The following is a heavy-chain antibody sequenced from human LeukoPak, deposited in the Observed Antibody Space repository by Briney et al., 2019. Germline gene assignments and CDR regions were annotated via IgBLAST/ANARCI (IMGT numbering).Heavy chain of an antibody. J-gene: IGHJ4*02. D-gene: IGHD1-26*01. Sequence: GGSLRLSCAASGFTFSNAWMNWVRQAPGKGLEWVANIKQDGSEKYYVDSLKDRFTISRDNAKNSLYLQMNSLRADDTAVYYCARDKIVGPTTLDYWGQGTLVTVS. CDR1: GFTFSNAW. CDR3: ARDKIVGPTTLDY. V-gene: IGHV3-7*01. CDR2: IKQDGSEK.